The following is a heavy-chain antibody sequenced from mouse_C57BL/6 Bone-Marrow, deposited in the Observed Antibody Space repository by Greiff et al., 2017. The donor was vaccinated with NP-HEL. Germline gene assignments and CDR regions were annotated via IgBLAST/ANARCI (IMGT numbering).Heavy chain of an antibody. D-gene: IGHD1-1*01. Sequence: EVQLQQSGAELVKPGASVKLSCTASGFNIKDYYMHWVKQRTEQGLAWIGRIDPEDGETKYAPKFQGKATITADTSSNTAYLQLSSLTSEDTAVYYCARTTVVAHYAMDYWGQGTSVTVSS. V-gene: IGHV14-2*01. J-gene: IGHJ4*01. CDR2: IDPEDGET. CDR1: GFNIKDYY. CDR3: ARTTVVAHYAMDY.